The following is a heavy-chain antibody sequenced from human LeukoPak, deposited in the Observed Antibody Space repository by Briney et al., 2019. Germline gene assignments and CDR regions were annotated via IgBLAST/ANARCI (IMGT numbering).Heavy chain of an antibody. J-gene: IGHJ4*02. CDR3: AREPYYDSSGYYYEGDY. CDR1: GGSISSSAYY. CDR2: IYTSGST. V-gene: IGHV4-4*07. Sequence: SETLSLTCSVSGGSISSSAYYWSWIRQPAGRGLEWIGRIYTSGSTNYNPSLKSRVTMSVDTSKNQFSLKLSSVTAADTAVYYCAREPYYDSSGYYYEGDYWGQGTLVTVSS. D-gene: IGHD3-22*01.